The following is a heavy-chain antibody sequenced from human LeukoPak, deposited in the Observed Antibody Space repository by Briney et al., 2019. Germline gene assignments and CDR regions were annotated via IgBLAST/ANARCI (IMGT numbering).Heavy chain of an antibody. CDR3: AKTAYDILTGGVNYYYGMDV. J-gene: IGHJ6*02. CDR1: GGYISSYY. Sequence: SETLSLTCTGSGGYISSYYWSWIRQPPGKGLEWIGYIYYRGSTNYNPALKSRVTISVDTSKNQFSLKLSSVTAADTAVFYRAKTAYDILTGGVNYYYGMDVWGQGTTVTVSS. CDR2: IYYRGST. V-gene: IGHV4-59*01. D-gene: IGHD3-9*01.